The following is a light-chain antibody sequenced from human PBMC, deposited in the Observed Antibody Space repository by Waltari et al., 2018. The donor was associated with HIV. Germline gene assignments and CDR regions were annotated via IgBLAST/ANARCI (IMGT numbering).Light chain of an antibody. V-gene: IGKV1-39*01. CDR3: QQSYTTPHT. CDR1: QSISSY. J-gene: IGKJ2*01. CDR2: AAS. Sequence: DRVTITCRASQSISSYLNWYQQKPGKAPKLLINAASSLQSGVPSRLSGSGSGTDFTLIISSLQPEDFATYYCQQSYTTPHTFGQGTKLEI.